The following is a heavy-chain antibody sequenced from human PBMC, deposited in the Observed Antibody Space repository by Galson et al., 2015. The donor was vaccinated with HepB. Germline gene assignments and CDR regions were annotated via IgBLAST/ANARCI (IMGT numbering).Heavy chain of an antibody. V-gene: IGHV3-23*01. D-gene: IGHD5-18*01. CDR2: ISGSGGST. J-gene: IGHJ4*02. CDR3: AKGSYSYGYVDY. CDR1: GFTFSSYA. Sequence: SLRLSCAASGFTFSSYAMSWVRQAPGKGLEWVSAISGSGGSTYYADSVKGRFTISRDNSKNTLYLQMNSLRAEDTAVYYCAKGSYSYGYVDYWGQGTLVTVSS.